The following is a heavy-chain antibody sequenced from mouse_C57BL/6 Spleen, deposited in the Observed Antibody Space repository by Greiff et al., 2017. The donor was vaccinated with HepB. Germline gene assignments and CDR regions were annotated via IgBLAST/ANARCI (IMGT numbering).Heavy chain of an antibody. Sequence: QVQLQQSGAELARPGASVKLSCKASGYTFTSYGISWVKQRTGQGLEWIGEIYPRSGNTYYNEKFKGKATLTADKSSSTAYMELRSLTSEDSAVYFCARVYGSRDWYFDVWGTGTTVTVSS. V-gene: IGHV1-81*01. CDR2: IYPRSGNT. J-gene: IGHJ1*03. CDR3: ARVYGSRDWYFDV. D-gene: IGHD1-1*01. CDR1: GYTFTSYG.